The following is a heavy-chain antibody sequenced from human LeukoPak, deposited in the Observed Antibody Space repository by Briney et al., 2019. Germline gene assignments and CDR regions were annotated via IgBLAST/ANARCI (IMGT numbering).Heavy chain of an antibody. J-gene: IGHJ4*02. CDR3: ARGGCSSTSCYVY. CDR2: ISSSSGTI. Sequence: GGSLRLSCAASGFTFSSYSMNWVRRAPGKGLEWVSYISSSSGTIYYADSVKGRFTISRDNAKNSLYLQMSSLRAEDTAVYYCARGGCSSTSCYVYWGQGTLVTVSS. V-gene: IGHV3-48*04. CDR1: GFTFSSYS. D-gene: IGHD2-2*01.